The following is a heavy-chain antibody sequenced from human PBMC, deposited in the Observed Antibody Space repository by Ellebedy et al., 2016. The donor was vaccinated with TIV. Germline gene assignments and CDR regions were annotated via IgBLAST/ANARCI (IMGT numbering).Heavy chain of an antibody. D-gene: IGHD4-17*01. CDR1: GYTFTGYY. CDR2: INPNSGGT. CDR3: ARSVNHDYGDTSTMEGGAFDI. Sequence: AASVKVSCKASGYTFTGYYMHWVRQAPGQGLEWMGWINPNSGGTNYAQKFQGRVTMNRDTSISTAYMELSRLRSDDTAVYYCARSVNHDYGDTSTMEGGAFDIWGQGTMVTVSS. J-gene: IGHJ3*02. V-gene: IGHV1-2*02.